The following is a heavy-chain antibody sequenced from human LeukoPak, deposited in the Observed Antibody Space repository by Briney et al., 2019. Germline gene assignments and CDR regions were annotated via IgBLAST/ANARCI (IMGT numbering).Heavy chain of an antibody. V-gene: IGHV3-49*04. J-gene: IGHJ4*02. CDR3: TRSKAYYYDSSGYSGY. Sequence: GGSLRLSCTASGFTFGDYAMSWVRQAPGKGLEWVGFIRSKACGGTTEYAASVKGRFTISRDDSKSIAYLQMNSLKTEDTAVYYCTRSKAYYYDSSGYSGYWGQGTLVTVSS. CDR2: IRSKACGGTT. D-gene: IGHD3-22*01. CDR1: GFTFGDYA.